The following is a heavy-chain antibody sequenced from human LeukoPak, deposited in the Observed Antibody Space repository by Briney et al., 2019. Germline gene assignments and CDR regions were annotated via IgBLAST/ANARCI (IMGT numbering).Heavy chain of an antibody. J-gene: IGHJ6*03. CDR3: ARDLTYYYDILTGYYKGYYYYMDV. V-gene: IGHV1-18*01. CDR1: GYTFTSYG. CDR2: ISAYNGNT. D-gene: IGHD3-9*01. Sequence: GASVKVSCKASGYTFTSYGISWVRQAPGQGLEWMGWISAYNGNTNYAQKLQGRVTMTTDTSTSTAYMELRSLRSDDTAVYYCARDLTYYYDILTGYYKGYYYYMDVWGKGTTVTVSS.